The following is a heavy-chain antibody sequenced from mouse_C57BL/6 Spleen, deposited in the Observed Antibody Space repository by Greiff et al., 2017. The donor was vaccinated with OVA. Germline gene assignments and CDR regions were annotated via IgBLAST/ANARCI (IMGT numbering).Heavy chain of an antibody. J-gene: IGHJ3*01. CDR2: INPNNGGT. CDR3: SRGYYDFLRFAY. V-gene: IGHV1-22*01. D-gene: IGHD2-3*01. CDR1: GYTFTDYN. Sequence: VQLQQSGPELVKPGASVKMSCKASGYTFTDYNMHWVKQSHGKSLEWIGYINPNNGGTSYNQKFKGKATLTVNKSSSTAYMELRSLTSEDAAVYYCSRGYYDFLRFAYWGQGTLVTVSA.